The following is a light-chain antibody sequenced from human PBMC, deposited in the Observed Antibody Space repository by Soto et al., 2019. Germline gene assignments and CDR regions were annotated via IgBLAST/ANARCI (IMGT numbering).Light chain of an antibody. CDR3: QQFSAYPLT. V-gene: IGKV1-9*01. CDR1: QGISDY. CDR2: GAS. Sequence: DIQLTQSPSFLSASVGDRVTISCRASQGISDYLAWYQQKPGKAPKLLIYGASTLQSGVPSRFSGSASGTEFTLTICSLQPADFATYFCQQFSAYPLTFGGGTKLEIK. J-gene: IGKJ4*01.